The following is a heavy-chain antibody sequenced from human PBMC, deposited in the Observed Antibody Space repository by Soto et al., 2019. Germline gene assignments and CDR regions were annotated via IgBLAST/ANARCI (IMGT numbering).Heavy chain of an antibody. CDR1: GFTFSSYS. D-gene: IGHD2-2*01. J-gene: IGHJ6*02. V-gene: IGHV3-23*01. CDR3: ARYIPGVRYYGMDV. CDR2: IGESGTPT. Sequence: PGGSLRLSCVVSGFTFSSYSMDWVRQAPGKGLEWVSLIGESGTPTYYADSVKGRFTISRDNSGNTLFLEMYSLRAEDTAVYYCARYIPGVRYYGMDVWGQGTTVTVSS.